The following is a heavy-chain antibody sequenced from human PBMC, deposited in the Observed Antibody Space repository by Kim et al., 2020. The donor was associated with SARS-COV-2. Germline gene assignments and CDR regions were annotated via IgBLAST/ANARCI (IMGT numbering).Heavy chain of an antibody. CDR2: INANGGAS. V-gene: IGHV1-46*01. CDR1: GYTFSNYH. J-gene: IGHJ6*01. CDR3: ARDLGDTMIRSPHYYYGMD. D-gene: IGHD3-10*01. Sequence: ASVKVSCKASGYTFSNYHIHWVRQAPGQGLEWMGMINANGGASSHAQKFQDRITMTRDTSTSTVYMELSSLRSEDTAVYYCARDLGDTMIRSPHYYYGMD.